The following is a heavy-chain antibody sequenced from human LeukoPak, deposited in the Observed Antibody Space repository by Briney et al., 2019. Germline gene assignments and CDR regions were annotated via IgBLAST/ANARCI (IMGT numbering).Heavy chain of an antibody. CDR1: GGSLNGYY. Sequence: PSETLSLTCAVYGGSLNGYYWSWIRQPPGKGLEWIGEINHGGSTIYNPSLESRVTMSVDTSKSQFSLKLRSLTAADTGVYYCAKEGAGTRRSKNWYDPWGQGTLVTVTS. CDR3: AKEGAGTRRSKNWYDP. D-gene: IGHD1-1*01. V-gene: IGHV4-34*01. CDR2: INHGGST. J-gene: IGHJ5*02.